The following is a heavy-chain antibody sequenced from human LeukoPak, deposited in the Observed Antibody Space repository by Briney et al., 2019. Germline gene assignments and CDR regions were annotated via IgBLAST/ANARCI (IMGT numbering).Heavy chain of an antibody. D-gene: IGHD6-13*01. CDR1: GFTFSTYW. Sequence: GGSLRLSCAASGFTFSTYWMSWVRQAPGKGLEWVANIKQDGSEKYYVDSVKGRFTISRDNSKNTLYLQMNSLRAEDTAVYYCAKVSYSSSGETGYWGQGTLVTVSS. CDR2: IKQDGSEK. CDR3: AKVSYSSSGETGY. V-gene: IGHV3-7*01. J-gene: IGHJ4*02.